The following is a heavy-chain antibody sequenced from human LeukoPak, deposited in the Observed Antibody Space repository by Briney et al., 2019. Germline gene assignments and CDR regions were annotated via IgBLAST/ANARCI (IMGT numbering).Heavy chain of an antibody. D-gene: IGHD3-22*01. V-gene: IGHV4-38-2*02. Sequence: SSETLSLTCTVSGYSISSGYYWGWIRQPPGKGLEWIGSIYHSGSTYYNPSLKSRVTISVDTSKNQFSLKLSSVTAADTAVYYCARRAPYYDSSGGGFDYWGQGTLVTVSS. CDR2: IYHSGST. J-gene: IGHJ4*02. CDR3: ARRAPYYDSSGGGFDY. CDR1: GYSISSGYY.